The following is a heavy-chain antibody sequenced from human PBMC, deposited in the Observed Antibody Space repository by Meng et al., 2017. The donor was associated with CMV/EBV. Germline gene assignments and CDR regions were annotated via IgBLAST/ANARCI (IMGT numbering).Heavy chain of an antibody. CDR2: IIPILGIA. V-gene: IGHV1-69*10. D-gene: IGHD2-2*01. Sequence: SVKVSCKASGGTFSSYAISWVRQAPGQGLEWMGGIIPILGIANYAQKFQGRVTITADKSTSTAYTELSSLRSEDTAVYYCAIQLGYCSSTSCERDFDYWGQGTLVTVSS. CDR3: AIQLGYCSSTSCERDFDY. CDR1: GGTFSSYA. J-gene: IGHJ4*02.